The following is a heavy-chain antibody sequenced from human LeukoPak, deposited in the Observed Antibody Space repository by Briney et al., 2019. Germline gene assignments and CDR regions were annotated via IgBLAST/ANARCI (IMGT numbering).Heavy chain of an antibody. CDR1: GFTFSTYN. V-gene: IGHV3-21*03. CDR2: ISTSHNYI. CDR3: ARPFFWFDP. D-gene: IGHD3-3*01. Sequence: GGSLRLSCVVSGFTFSTYNMNWVRQAPGKGLEWVASISTSHNYIYYADSVTGRFTISRDNARNSLYLQMNSLRAEDTAVYYCARPFFWFDPWGQGTLVTVSS. J-gene: IGHJ5*02.